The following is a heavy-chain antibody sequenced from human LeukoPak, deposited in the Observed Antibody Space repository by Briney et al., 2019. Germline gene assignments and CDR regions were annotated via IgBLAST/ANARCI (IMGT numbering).Heavy chain of an antibody. CDR1: GYTFTSYG. V-gene: IGHV1-18*01. D-gene: IGHD1-26*01. Sequence: ASVKVSCKASGYTFTSYGISWVRQAPGRGLEWMGWISAYNGNTNYAQKLQGRVTMTTDTSTSTAYMELRSLRSDDTAVYYCARDPRGGGSYDYWGQGTLVTVSS. CDR2: ISAYNGNT. CDR3: ARDPRGGGSYDY. J-gene: IGHJ4*02.